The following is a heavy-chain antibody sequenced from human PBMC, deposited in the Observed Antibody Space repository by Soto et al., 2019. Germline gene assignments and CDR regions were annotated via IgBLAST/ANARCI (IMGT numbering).Heavy chain of an antibody. CDR1: AFSLRTRGVG. Sequence: QITLKESGPTLVKPTQTLTLTCTFSAFSLRTRGVGVGWIRQPPGKALEWLALIYWDDDKRYNPSLKSRLTITKDTSRTQVVLTMTNMDPVDTGTYYCAHGDGSSYASSGRLGFDPWGQGTLVTVSS. D-gene: IGHD3-22*01. CDR2: IYWDDDK. V-gene: IGHV2-5*02. J-gene: IGHJ5*02. CDR3: AHGDGSSYASSGRLGFDP.